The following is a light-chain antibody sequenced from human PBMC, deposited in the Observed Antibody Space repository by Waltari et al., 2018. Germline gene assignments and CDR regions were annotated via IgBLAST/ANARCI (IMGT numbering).Light chain of an antibody. CDR2: DAS. J-gene: IGKJ4*01. Sequence: EIVLTQSPATLSLSPGERATLSCRASQSVRSFLAWYQQKPGQAPRPLIHDASNRATGIPVRFSGSGSGTDFTLTISSLEPEDFAVYYCQQRINWPLTFGGGTKVEIK. CDR1: QSVRSF. CDR3: QQRINWPLT. V-gene: IGKV3-11*01.